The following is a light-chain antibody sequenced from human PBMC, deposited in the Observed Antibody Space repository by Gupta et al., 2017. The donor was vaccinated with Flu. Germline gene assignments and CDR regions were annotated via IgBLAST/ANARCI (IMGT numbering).Light chain of an antibody. Sequence: DMVMTQSPLSLPVTPGEPASISCRSSQSLLHSNGYNYWYWYLQKPGQSPQLLIDLGSNRASGLPDSGSGSGSGTDFTMKSSRVEAEDVWVSDCMQALRIMSTLGQGTRLEIK. J-gene: IGKJ5*01. CDR3: MQALRIMST. V-gene: IGKV2-28*01. CDR2: LGS. CDR1: QSLLHSNGYNY.